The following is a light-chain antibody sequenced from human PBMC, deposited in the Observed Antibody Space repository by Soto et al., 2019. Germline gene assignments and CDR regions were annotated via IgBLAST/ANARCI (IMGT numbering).Light chain of an antibody. J-gene: IGKJ4*01. CDR2: DAS. V-gene: IGKV3-11*01. Sequence: EIVLTQSPDTLSLSPVESATLSCRASQSVSRYLAWYQQKPGQTPRLLIYDASNRAAGIPARFSGSGSGTDFTLTISSLEPEDFAVYYCQQRSNWPLTFGGGTRWIS. CDR1: QSVSRY. CDR3: QQRSNWPLT.